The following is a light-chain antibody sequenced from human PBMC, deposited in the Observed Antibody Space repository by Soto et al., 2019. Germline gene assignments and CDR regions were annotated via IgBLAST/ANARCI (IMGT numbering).Light chain of an antibody. CDR2: DAS. CDR1: QSVSSY. J-gene: IGKJ3*01. Sequence: EIVLTQSPATLSLSPGERATLSCRASQSVSSYLAWYQQKPGQAPRLLIYDASNRATGIPARFSGSGSGTDFTLTISSLGPEDFAVYYCQQRSNGFTFGPGTKVDIK. V-gene: IGKV3-11*01. CDR3: QQRSNGFT.